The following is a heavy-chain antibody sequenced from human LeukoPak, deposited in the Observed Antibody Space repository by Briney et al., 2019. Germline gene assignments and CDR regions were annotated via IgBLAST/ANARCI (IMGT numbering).Heavy chain of an antibody. CDR1: GGSISSYY. CDR2: IYYSGST. Sequence: SETLSLTCTVSGGSISSYYWSWIRQPPGKGLEWIGYIYYSGSTNYNPSLKGRVTISVDTSKNQFSLKLTSVTAADTAVHYCARGVNSGYFDYCGQGTLVTVSS. V-gene: IGHV4-59*01. CDR3: ARGVNSGYFDY. J-gene: IGHJ4*02. D-gene: IGHD1-26*01.